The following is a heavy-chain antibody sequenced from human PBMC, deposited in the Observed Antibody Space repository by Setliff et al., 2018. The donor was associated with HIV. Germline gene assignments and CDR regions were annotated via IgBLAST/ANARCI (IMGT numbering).Heavy chain of an antibody. D-gene: IGHD3-3*01. CDR1: GYSFDNYG. Sequence: ASVKVSCKTSGYSFDNYGLVWVRQAPGQGLEWMGWISGNNANTNYAQKFQDRLTMTTDTSTTTAHMELRRLKSDDTGVYFCAREVGITVFGVVGYFDYWGQGTLVTVSS. CDR2: ISGNNANT. J-gene: IGHJ4*02. V-gene: IGHV1-18*01. CDR3: AREVGITVFGVVGYFDY.